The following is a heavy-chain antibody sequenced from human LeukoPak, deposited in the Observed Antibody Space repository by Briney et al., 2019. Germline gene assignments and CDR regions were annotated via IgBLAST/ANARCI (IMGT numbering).Heavy chain of an antibody. CDR2: INNSGST. CDR1: GGSFSGYY. D-gene: IGHD4-17*01. V-gene: IGHV4-34*01. Sequence: SETLSLTCAADGGSFSGYYWSWIRQPPGKGLEWIGEINNSGSTNYKPSLKSRVTISVDTSKNQFSLKLSSVTAADTAVYYCARGGSTVTTRNWFDPWGQGTLVTVSS. J-gene: IGHJ5*02. CDR3: ARGGSTVTTRNWFDP.